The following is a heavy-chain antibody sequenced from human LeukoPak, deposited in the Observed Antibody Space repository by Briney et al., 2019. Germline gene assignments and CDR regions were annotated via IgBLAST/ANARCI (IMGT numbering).Heavy chain of an antibody. CDR3: ARVLDYNRPPDY. J-gene: IGHJ4*02. Sequence: GASVKVSCKASGYTFTSYYMHWVRQAPGQGLEWMGWISAYNGNTNYAQKLQGRVTMTTDTSTSTAYMELRSLRSDDTAVYYCARVLDYNRPPDYWGQGTLVTVSS. V-gene: IGHV1-18*04. CDR2: ISAYNGNT. D-gene: IGHD4-11*01. CDR1: GYTFTSYY.